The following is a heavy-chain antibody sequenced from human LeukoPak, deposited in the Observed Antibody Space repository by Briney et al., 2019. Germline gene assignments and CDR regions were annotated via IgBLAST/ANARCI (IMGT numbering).Heavy chain of an antibody. D-gene: IGHD3-10*01. V-gene: IGHV1-69*05. CDR2: IIPIFGTA. CDR1: GGTFSSYA. Sequence: ASVKVSCKASGGTFSSYAISWVRQAPGQGLEWMGGIIPIFGTANYAQKFQGRVTITTDESTSTAYMELSSLRSEDTAVYYCARCYYGSGSLCYYMDVWGKGTTVTVSS. CDR3: ARCYYGSGSLCYYMDV. J-gene: IGHJ6*03.